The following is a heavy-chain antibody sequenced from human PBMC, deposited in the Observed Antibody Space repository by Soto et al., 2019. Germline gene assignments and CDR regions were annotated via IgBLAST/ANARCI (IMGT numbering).Heavy chain of an antibody. V-gene: IGHV1-69*01. CDR3: GIWGRGAYRTLY. Sequence: QVQLVQSGAEVNKPGSSVKVSCKASGGTFGSLAITWVLQAPGQGLEWMGGFITLFGTANYAQKFQGRVTFTADGSTGTAYMELSSLRSEDTALYYCGIWGRGAYRTLYWGHGTLVTVSS. CDR1: GGTFGSLA. J-gene: IGHJ4*01. CDR2: FITLFGTA. D-gene: IGHD3-16*01.